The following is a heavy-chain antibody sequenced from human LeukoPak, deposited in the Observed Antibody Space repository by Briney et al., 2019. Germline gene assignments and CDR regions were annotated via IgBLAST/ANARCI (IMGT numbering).Heavy chain of an antibody. Sequence: VASVKVSCKASGYTFTNYAMHWLRQAPGQRLEWMGWIHAGNGNTKYSQKFQGRVTITRDISASTAYMELSSLRSEDTAVYFCARVSVAGTLSFDYWGQGTLVTVSS. J-gene: IGHJ4*02. CDR2: IHAGNGNT. CDR3: ARVSVAGTLSFDY. CDR1: GYTFTNYA. V-gene: IGHV1-3*01. D-gene: IGHD6-19*01.